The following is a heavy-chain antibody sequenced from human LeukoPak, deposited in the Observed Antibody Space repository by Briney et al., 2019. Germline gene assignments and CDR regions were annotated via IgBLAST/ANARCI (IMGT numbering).Heavy chain of an antibody. Sequence: PGGSLRLPCAASGFTFRSYAMYWVRQAPGKGLEWVSGISGSGGSTFYADSVKGRFTISRDNSKNTVYLQMNSLRADDTAVYHCAKTTAGYSSGRYPGWPVDYWGQGTLVTVSS. CDR3: AKTTAGYSSGRYPGWPVDY. D-gene: IGHD6-19*01. V-gene: IGHV3-23*01. CDR1: GFTFRSYA. CDR2: ISGSGGST. J-gene: IGHJ4*02.